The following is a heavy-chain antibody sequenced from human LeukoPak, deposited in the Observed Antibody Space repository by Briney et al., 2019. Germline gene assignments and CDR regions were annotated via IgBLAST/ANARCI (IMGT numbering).Heavy chain of an antibody. CDR1: GFTFSNYA. D-gene: IGHD4-23*01. CDR2: ISGTGDTT. V-gene: IGHV3-23*01. J-gene: IGHJ6*02. Sequence: PGGSLRLSCAASGFTFSNYAMSWVRQAPGEGLEWVSTISGTGDTTYYADSLKGRLTISRDNSKNTLYLRMNSLRAEDTAVYYCAREGLLTTVVFYYYGMDVWGQGTTVTVSS. CDR3: AREGLLTTVVFYYYGMDV.